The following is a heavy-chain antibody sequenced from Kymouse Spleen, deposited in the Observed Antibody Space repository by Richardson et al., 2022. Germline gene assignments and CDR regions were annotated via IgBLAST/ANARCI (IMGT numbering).Heavy chain of an antibody. CDR1: GGSFSGYY. Sequence: QVQLQQWGAGLLKPSETLSLTCAVYGGSFSGYYWSWIRQPPGKGLEWIGEINHSGSTNYNPSLKSRVTISVDTSKNQFSLKLSSVTAADTAVYYCARGYYGSGSYGYYYYYGMDVWGQGTTVTVSS. CDR3: ARGYYGSGSYGYYYYYGMDV. CDR2: INHSGST. V-gene: IGHV4-34*01. D-gene: IGHD3-10*01. J-gene: IGHJ6*02.